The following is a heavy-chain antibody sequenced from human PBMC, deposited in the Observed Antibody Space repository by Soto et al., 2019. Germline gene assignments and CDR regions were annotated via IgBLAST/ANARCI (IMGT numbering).Heavy chain of an antibody. J-gene: IGHJ2*01. D-gene: IGHD2-15*01. CDR2: IIPIFGTA. CDR3: AREGYCSGGSCYGSWYFDL. Sequence: QVQLVQSGAEVKKPGSSVKVSCKASGGTFSSYAISWVRQAPGQGLEWMGGIIPIFGTANYAQKFQGRVTITADKSTSTAYMELSSLRYEDTAVYYCAREGYCSGGSCYGSWYFDLWGRGTLVTVSS. V-gene: IGHV1-69*06. CDR1: GGTFSSYA.